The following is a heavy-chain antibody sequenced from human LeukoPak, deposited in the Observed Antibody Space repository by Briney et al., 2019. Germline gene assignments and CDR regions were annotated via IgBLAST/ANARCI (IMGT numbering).Heavy chain of an antibody. Sequence: PGGSLRLSCAASGFTVSSNYMTWVCQAPGKGLQWVSVIYTGGSTYYADSVKGRFTVSRDNSKNTLYLQMNSLRAEDTAVYYCARDRRGVGAFDVWGQGTMVTVSS. CDR2: IYTGGST. V-gene: IGHV3-53*01. CDR3: ARDRRGVGAFDV. J-gene: IGHJ3*01. CDR1: GFTVSSNY. D-gene: IGHD2-8*01.